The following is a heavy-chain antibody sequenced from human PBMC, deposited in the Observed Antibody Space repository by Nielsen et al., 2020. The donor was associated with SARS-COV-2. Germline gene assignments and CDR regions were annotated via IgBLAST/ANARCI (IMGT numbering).Heavy chain of an antibody. CDR3: ASAHGFSRTHDY. D-gene: IGHD3-10*01. CDR1: GGSISGSY. J-gene: IGHJ4*02. CDR2: IHYSGST. V-gene: IGHV4-59*08. Sequence: SETLSLTCTVSGGSISGSYWSWIRQPPGKGLEWIGYIHYSGSTNYNPSLKSRVTISADMSKNQLSLKLRSVTAADTAVYYCASAHGFSRTHDYWGQGTLVTVSS.